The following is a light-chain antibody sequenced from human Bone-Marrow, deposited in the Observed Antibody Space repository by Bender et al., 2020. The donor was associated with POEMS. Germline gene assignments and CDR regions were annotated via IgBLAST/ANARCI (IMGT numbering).Light chain of an antibody. CDR1: TGAVTSASW. CDR2: STN. J-gene: IGLJ3*02. Sequence: QTVVTQEPSLTVSPGGTVTLTCASSTGAVTSASWPNWFQHKPGQTPRALIYSTNYRHSWTPDRFSGSLLGGKAALTLSGVQPEDEAEYYCLLNSGGAWQFGGGTNLTVL. V-gene: IGLV7-43*01. CDR3: LLNSGGAWQ.